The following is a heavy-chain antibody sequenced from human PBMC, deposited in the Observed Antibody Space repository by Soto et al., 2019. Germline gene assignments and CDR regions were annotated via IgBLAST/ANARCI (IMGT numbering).Heavy chain of an antibody. CDR2: IIPIFGTA. D-gene: IGHD4-17*01. Sequence: QVQLVQSGAEVKKPGSSVKVSCKASGGTFSSYAISWERQAPAQGLEWMGGIIPIFGTANYAQKFQGRVTITADESTSTAYMELSSLRSEDTAVYYCARDSRTTVTTDYYYGMDVWGQGTTVTVSS. J-gene: IGHJ6*02. CDR3: ARDSRTTVTTDYYYGMDV. V-gene: IGHV1-69*12. CDR1: GGTFSSYA.